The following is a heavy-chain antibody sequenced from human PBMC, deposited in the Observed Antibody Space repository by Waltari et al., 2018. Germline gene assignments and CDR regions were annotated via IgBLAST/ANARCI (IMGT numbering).Heavy chain of an antibody. J-gene: IGHJ4*02. D-gene: IGHD2-15*01. V-gene: IGHV4-4*02. CDR3: ARDRGRGIYLDS. CDR1: GDPIGSTVW. CDR2: VHQSGIT. Sequence: QLPMQESGPGLVKPSGTLSLPCAVSGDPIGSTVWWGWVRQSPGKGLEWIGQVHQSGITNYNPPFASRVTISIDTSINQFSLRVTSATAADTAVYYCARDRGRGIYLDSWGPGTLVTVSP.